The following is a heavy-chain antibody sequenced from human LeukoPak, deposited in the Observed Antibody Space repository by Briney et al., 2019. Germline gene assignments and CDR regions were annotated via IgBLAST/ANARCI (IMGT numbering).Heavy chain of an antibody. CDR2: INPSGGST. CDR1: GYTFTSYY. V-gene: IGHV1-46*01. J-gene: IGHJ6*03. CDR3: ARGPRTTMVRGGQWYYYMDV. D-gene: IGHD3-10*01. Sequence: ASVKVSCKASGYTFTSYYLYWVRQAPGQGLEWMGIINPSGGSTNYAQKFQGRVTMTRDTSTSTVYMELSSLRSEDTAVYYCARGPRTTMVRGGQWYYYMDVWGKGTTVTISS.